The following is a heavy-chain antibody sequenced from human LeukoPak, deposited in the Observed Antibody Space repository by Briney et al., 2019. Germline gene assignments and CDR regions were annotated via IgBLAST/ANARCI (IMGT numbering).Heavy chain of an antibody. V-gene: IGHV1-18*01. D-gene: IGHD3-16*02. CDR2: ISAYNGNT. Sequence: ASVNVSCKASGYTFTIYGISWVRQAPGQGLEWMGWISAYNGNTNYAQKLQGRVTMTTDTSTSTAYMELRSLRSDDTAVYYCARDLTRLRLGELSFIWFDPWGQGTLVTVSS. J-gene: IGHJ5*02. CDR3: ARDLTRLRLGELSFIWFDP. CDR1: GYTFTIYG.